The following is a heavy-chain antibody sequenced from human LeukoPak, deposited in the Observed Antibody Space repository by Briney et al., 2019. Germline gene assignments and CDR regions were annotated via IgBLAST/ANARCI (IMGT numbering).Heavy chain of an antibody. D-gene: IGHD5-24*01. Sequence: GGSLRLSCAASGFTFSSYSMNWVRQAPGKGLEWVAVISYDGSNKYYAGSAKGRFTISRDNSKNTLYLQMNSLRAEDTAVYYCARVPFEDGYNFIFDYWGQGTLVTVSS. V-gene: IGHV3-30*03. CDR1: GFTFSSYS. CDR2: ISYDGSNK. CDR3: ARVPFEDGYNFIFDY. J-gene: IGHJ4*02.